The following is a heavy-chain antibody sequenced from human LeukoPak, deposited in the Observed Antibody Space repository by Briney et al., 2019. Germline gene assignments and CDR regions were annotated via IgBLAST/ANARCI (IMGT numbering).Heavy chain of an antibody. J-gene: IGHJ4*02. CDR3: ARDLPSTQYYYDSSGPWTDY. CDR2: ISAYNGNT. V-gene: IGHV1-18*01. D-gene: IGHD3-22*01. CDR1: GYTFTSYG. Sequence: GASVKVSCKASGYTFTSYGISWVRLAPGQGLEWMGWISAYNGNTNYAQKLQGRVTMTTDTSTSTAYMELRSLRSDDTAVYYCARDLPSTQYYYDSSGPWTDYWGQGTLVTVSS.